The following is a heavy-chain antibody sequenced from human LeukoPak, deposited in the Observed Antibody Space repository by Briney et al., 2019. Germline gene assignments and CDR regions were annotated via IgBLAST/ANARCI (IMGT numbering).Heavy chain of an antibody. Sequence: GGSLRLSCAASGFTFSSYAMHWVRQAPGKGLEWVAVISYDGSNKYYADSVKGRFTISRDNSKNTLYLQMNSLRAEDTALYYCARDILPYYYYGMDVWGQGTTVTVSS. CDR3: ARDILPYYYYGMDV. CDR2: ISYDGSNK. J-gene: IGHJ6*02. V-gene: IGHV3-30-3*01. CDR1: GFTFSSYA. D-gene: IGHD2/OR15-2a*01.